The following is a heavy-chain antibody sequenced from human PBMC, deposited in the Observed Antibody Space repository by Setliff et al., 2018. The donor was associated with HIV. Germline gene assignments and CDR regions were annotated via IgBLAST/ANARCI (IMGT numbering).Heavy chain of an antibody. CDR2: INAGYGNT. J-gene: IGHJ4*02. V-gene: IGHV1-3*01. Sequence: ASVKVSCKASGYTFTSYAIHWVRQAPGQSLEWMGWINAGYGNTKYSQKFQGRVTITTDESTSTAYIELSSLRSEDTAVYYCARADSSNWYHVDYWGQGTLVTVSS. CDR1: GYTFTSYA. CDR3: ARADSSNWYHVDY. D-gene: IGHD6-13*01.